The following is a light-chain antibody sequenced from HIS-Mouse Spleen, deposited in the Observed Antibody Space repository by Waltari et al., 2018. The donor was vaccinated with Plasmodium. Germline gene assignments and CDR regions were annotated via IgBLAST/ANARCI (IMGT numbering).Light chain of an antibody. CDR1: QSISSY. CDR2: ASS. Sequence: DIQMTQSPSSLSASVGDRVTITCRASQSISSYFNWYQQKPGQAPKLLIYASSSLQSGVPSRFSCSGSGTDFTLTISILQPEDFETYYCQQSYSTPQFTFGPGTKVDIK. CDR3: QQSYSTPQFT. V-gene: IGKV1-39*01. J-gene: IGKJ3*01.